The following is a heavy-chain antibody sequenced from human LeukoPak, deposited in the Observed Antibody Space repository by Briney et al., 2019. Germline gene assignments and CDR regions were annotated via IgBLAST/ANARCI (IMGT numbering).Heavy chain of an antibody. D-gene: IGHD5-18*01. CDR2: ISSSSSTI. CDR1: GFTFSSYS. Sequence: GGSLRLSCAASGFTFSSYSMNWVRQAPGKGLEWVSYISSSSSTIYYAGSVKGRFTISRDNAKNSLYLQMNSLRAEDTAVYYCARGVATANFDYWGQGTLVTVSS. V-gene: IGHV3-48*01. J-gene: IGHJ4*02. CDR3: ARGVATANFDY.